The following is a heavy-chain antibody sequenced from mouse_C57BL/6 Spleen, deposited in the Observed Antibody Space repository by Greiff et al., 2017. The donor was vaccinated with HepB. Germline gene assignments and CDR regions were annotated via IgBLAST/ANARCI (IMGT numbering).Heavy chain of an antibody. V-gene: IGHV2-9-1*01. D-gene: IGHD1-1*01. J-gene: IGHJ2*01. CDR3: ARFYYGSSYDFDY. CDR2: IWTGGGT. CDR1: GFSLTSYA. Sequence: VKVEESGPGLVAPSQSLSITCTVSGFSLTSYAISWVRQPPGKGLEWLGVIWTGGGTNYNSALKSRLSISKDNSKSQVFLKMNSLQTDDTARYYCARFYYGSSYDFDYWGQGTTLTVSS.